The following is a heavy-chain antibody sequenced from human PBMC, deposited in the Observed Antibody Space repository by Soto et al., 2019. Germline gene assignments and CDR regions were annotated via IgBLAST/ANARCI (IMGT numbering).Heavy chain of an antibody. D-gene: IGHD6-19*01. CDR1: GGSFSGYY. Sequence: SETLSLTCAVYGGSFSGYYWSWIRQPPGKGLEWIGEINHSGSTNYNPSLKSRVTISVDTSKNQFSLKLSSVTAADTAVYYCASDKGSGWYDWGQGTLVTVSS. J-gene: IGHJ4*02. V-gene: IGHV4-34*01. CDR3: ASDKGSGWYD. CDR2: INHSGST.